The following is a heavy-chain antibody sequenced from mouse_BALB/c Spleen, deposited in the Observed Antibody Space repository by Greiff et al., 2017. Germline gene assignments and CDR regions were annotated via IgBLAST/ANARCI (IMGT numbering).Heavy chain of an antibody. CDR3: AREGYFDY. CDR1: GFTFTDYY. CDR2: IRNKANGYTT. J-gene: IGHJ2*01. Sequence: EVMLMESGGGLVQPGGSLRLSCATSGFTFTDYYMSWVRQPPGKALEWLGFIRNKANGYTTEYSASVKGRFTISRDNSQSILYLQMNTLRAEDSATYYCAREGYFDYWGQGTTLTVAS. V-gene: IGHV7-3*02.